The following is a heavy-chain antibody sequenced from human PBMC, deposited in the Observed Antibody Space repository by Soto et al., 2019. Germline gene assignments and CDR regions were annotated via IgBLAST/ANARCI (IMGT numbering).Heavy chain of an antibody. CDR1: GYIFTTYW. V-gene: IGHV5-51*01. Sequence: PGESLKISCKGSGYIFTTYWIGCVRQMPVKGLEWMGIIFPGDSDTRYNPSFQGQVTLSVDTSISTVYLQWTRLKASDTARYYCARSGRVDHGDYGANDYWGQGTQVTVSS. D-gene: IGHD4-17*01. J-gene: IGHJ4*02. CDR2: IFPGDSDT. CDR3: ARSGRVDHGDYGANDY.